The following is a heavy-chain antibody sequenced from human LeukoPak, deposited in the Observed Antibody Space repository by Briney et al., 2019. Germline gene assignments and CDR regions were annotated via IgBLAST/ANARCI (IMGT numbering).Heavy chain of an antibody. CDR3: ATLRCSSTSCPYGMDV. J-gene: IGHJ6*04. Sequence: GESLKISCKGSGYSFTSYWISWVRQMPGKGLEWMGRIDPSDSYTNYSPSFQGHVTISADKSISTAYLQWSSLKASDTAMFYYATLRCSSTSCPYGMDVWGKGTTVTVSS. D-gene: IGHD2-2*01. CDR1: GYSFTSYW. CDR2: IDPSDSYT. V-gene: IGHV5-10-1*01.